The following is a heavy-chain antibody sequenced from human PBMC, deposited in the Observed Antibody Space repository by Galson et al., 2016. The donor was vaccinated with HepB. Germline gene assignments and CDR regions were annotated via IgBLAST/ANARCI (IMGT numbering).Heavy chain of an antibody. D-gene: IGHD5-12*01. CDR3: VKGYSDYDWFY. CDR2: ISGSGDST. J-gene: IGHJ4*02. Sequence: SLRLSCAASGFTFSSYNMNWVRQAPGKGLEWVSYISGSGDSTYYADSVKGRFTISRDNSKNTVFLQMNSLRVEDTALYCCVKGYSDYDWFYWGQGTLVTVSS. CDR1: GFTFSSYN. V-gene: IGHV3-23*01.